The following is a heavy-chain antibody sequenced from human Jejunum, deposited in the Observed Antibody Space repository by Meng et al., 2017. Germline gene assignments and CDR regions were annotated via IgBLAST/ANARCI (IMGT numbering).Heavy chain of an antibody. Sequence: QVQLVQSGAEVKKPGASVKISCKASGYTFSSNYMHWVRQAPGQGPEWMGIITPSNGDTGYAQKFQGRVSMTRDTSTSTVYMELSGLTSEDTAMYYCAREGAASARFFDKWGQGTLVTVSS. CDR1: GYTFSSNY. J-gene: IGHJ4*02. V-gene: IGHV1-46*01. CDR2: ITPSNGDT. D-gene: IGHD6-6*01. CDR3: AREGAASARFFDK.